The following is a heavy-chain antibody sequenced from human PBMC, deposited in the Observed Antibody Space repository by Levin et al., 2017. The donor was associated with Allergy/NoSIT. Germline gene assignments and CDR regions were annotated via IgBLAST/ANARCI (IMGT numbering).Heavy chain of an antibody. CDR3: ARATYGSGSYYFDY. CDR2: TRNKANSYTT. D-gene: IGHD3-10*01. J-gene: IGHJ4*02. CDR1: GFTFSDHY. Sequence: RAGGSLRLSCAASGFTFSDHYMDWVRQAPGKGLEWVGRTRNKANSYTTEYAASVKGRFTISRDDSKNSLYLQMNSLKTEDTAVYYCARATYGSGSYYFDYWGQGTLVTVSS. V-gene: IGHV3-72*01.